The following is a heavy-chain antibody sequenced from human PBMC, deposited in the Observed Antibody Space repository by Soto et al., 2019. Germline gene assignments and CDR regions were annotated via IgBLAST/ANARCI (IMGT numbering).Heavy chain of an antibody. CDR2: IYPGDSDA. Sequence: ESLKISFKGSGYRFTSYWIAWVRQMPGKGLEWMGIIYPGDSDARYSPSFQGQVTISVDKSISTAYLQWSSLKASDTAIYYCARQLGHDYINNWFDPWGQGTLVTVSS. D-gene: IGHD4-4*01. CDR1: GYRFTSYW. V-gene: IGHV5-51*01. CDR3: ARQLGHDYINNWFDP. J-gene: IGHJ5*02.